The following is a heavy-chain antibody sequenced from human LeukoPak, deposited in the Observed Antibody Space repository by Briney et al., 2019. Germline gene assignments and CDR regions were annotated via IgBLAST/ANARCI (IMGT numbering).Heavy chain of an antibody. V-gene: IGHV4-61*01. CDR3: ARGSTYYYGSGSYYYYYGMDV. CDR2: IYYSGST. Sequence: SETLSLTCTVSGGSVSSGSYYWSWIQQPPGKGLEWIGYIYYSGSTNYNPSLKSRVTISVDTSKNQFSLKLSSVTAADTAVYYCARGSTYYYGSGSYYYYYGMDVWGKGTTVTISS. J-gene: IGHJ6*04. CDR1: GGSVSSGSYY. D-gene: IGHD3-10*01.